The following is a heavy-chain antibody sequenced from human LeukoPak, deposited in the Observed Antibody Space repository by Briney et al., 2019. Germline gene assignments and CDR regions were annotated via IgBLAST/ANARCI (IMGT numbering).Heavy chain of an antibody. CDR1: VYSFTSYW. J-gene: IGHJ5*02. V-gene: IGHV5-51*01. CDR2: IYPGDSDT. Sequence: GESLEVSCKGSVYSFTSYWIGWVRQMPGKGLEWMGIIYPGDSDTRYSPSLQGQVTISAEKSISTAYLQWGSLKASDTAMYYCARSTVPNSPDWFDPWGQGTLVTVSS. D-gene: IGHD4-17*01. CDR3: ARSTVPNSPDWFDP.